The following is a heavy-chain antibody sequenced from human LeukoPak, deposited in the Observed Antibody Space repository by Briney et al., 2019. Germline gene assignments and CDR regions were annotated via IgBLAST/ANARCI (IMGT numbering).Heavy chain of an antibody. D-gene: IGHD5-24*01. CDR2: ISSSTTYI. Sequence: GGSLRLSCAASGSTFSNYSVNWVRQAPGKGLEWVSSISSSTTYIYYADSVRGRFNVSRDNAENSLYLQMNSLRAEDTALYYCARGKDGYHTGGAFDIWGQGTMVTVSS. J-gene: IGHJ3*02. CDR1: GSTFSNYS. CDR3: ARGKDGYHTGGAFDI. V-gene: IGHV3-21*01.